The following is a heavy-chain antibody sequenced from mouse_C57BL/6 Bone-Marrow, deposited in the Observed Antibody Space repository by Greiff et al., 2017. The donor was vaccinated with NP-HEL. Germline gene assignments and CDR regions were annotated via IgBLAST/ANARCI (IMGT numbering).Heavy chain of an antibody. CDR1: GYTFTNYW. Sequence: QVQLKQSGAELVRPGTSVKMSCKASGYTFTNYWIGWAKQRPGHGLEWIGDIYPGGGYTNYNEKFKGKATLTADKSSSTAYMQFSSLTSEDSAIYYGARNDGSSFYYAMDYWGQGTSVTVSS. CDR3: ARNDGSSFYYAMDY. D-gene: IGHD1-1*01. J-gene: IGHJ4*01. V-gene: IGHV1-63*01. CDR2: IYPGGGYT.